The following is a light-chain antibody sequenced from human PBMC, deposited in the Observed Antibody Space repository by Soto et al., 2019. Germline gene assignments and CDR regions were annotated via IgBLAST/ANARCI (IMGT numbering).Light chain of an antibody. V-gene: IGKV1-5*03. Sequence: DIQMTQSPSTLSGSVGDRVTITCRASQTISSWLTWYQQKPGKAPKLLIYKASSLESGVPSRFSGSGSGTEFTLTISNLEPEDFAVYYCQQRSDWPWTFGQGTKVDIK. J-gene: IGKJ1*01. CDR2: KAS. CDR1: QTISSW. CDR3: QQRSDWPWT.